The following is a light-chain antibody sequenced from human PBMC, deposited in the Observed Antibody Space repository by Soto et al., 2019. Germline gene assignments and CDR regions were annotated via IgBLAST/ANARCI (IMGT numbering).Light chain of an antibody. J-gene: IGKJ2*01. CDR3: QQYGSSRPYT. Sequence: EIVLTQSPGTLSLSPGERATLSCRASQSVSSSYLAWYQQKPGQAPRLLIYGASSTATGIPDRFSGSGTGTHFTLSISRLEPENFAVYYCQQYGSSRPYTFGQGTKLEIK. V-gene: IGKV3-20*01. CDR1: QSVSSSY. CDR2: GAS.